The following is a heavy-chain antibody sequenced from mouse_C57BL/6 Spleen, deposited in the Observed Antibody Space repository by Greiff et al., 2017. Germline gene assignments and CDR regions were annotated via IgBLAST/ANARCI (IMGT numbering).Heavy chain of an antibody. J-gene: IGHJ1*03. V-gene: IGHV5-17*01. CDR1: GFTFSDYG. CDR2: ISSGSSTI. CDR3: AREDGYRWYFDV. D-gene: IGHD2-3*01. Sequence: EVKLMESGGGLVKPGGSLKLSCAASGFTFSDYGMHWVRQAPEKGLEWVAYISSGSSTIYYADTVKGRFTISRDNAKNALFLQMTSLRSEDTAMYYCAREDGYRWYFDVWGTGTTVTVSS.